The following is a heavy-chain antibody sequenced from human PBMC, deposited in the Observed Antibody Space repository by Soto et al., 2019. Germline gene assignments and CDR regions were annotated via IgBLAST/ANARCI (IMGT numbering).Heavy chain of an antibody. D-gene: IGHD1-26*01. CDR3: GRRPKSGSFHYYGVEV. CDR1: VVSVSSSSYY. J-gene: IGHJ6*01. V-gene: IGHV4-39*01. Sequence: KPSETLSLTCTFSVVSVSSSSYYCDWIRQSPWKGLEWIGHIYYNGRTYYNPSLKSRVTISVDTSKNQFSLNLSSVTAADTAVYYCGRRPKSGSFHYYGVEVWGRGTTVTVSS. CDR2: IYYNGRT.